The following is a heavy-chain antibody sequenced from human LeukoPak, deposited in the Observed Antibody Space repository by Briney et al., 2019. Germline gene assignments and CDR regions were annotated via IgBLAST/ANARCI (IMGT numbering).Heavy chain of an antibody. CDR2: ISGSGGST. Sequence: GGSLRLSCAASGFTFSSYAMSWVRQAPGKGLEWVSAISGSGGSTYYADSVKGRFTISRDNSKNTLYQQMNSLRAEDTAVYYCAKDPSIMITFGGVDYWGQGTLVTVSS. J-gene: IGHJ4*02. D-gene: IGHD3-16*01. V-gene: IGHV3-23*01. CDR1: GFTFSSYA. CDR3: AKDPSIMITFGGVDY.